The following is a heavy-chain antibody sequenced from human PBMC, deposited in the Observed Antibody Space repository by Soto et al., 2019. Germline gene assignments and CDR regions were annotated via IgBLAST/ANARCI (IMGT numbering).Heavy chain of an antibody. D-gene: IGHD6-19*01. Sequence: SETLSLTCTVSGGSISSYYWSWIRQPPGKGLEWIRYIYYSGSTNYNPSLKSRVTISVDTSKNQFSLKLSSVTAADTAVYYCARGGYSSGWNNWFDPWGQGTLVTVSS. CDR2: IYYSGST. CDR1: GGSISSYY. J-gene: IGHJ5*02. CDR3: ARGGYSSGWNNWFDP. V-gene: IGHV4-59*01.